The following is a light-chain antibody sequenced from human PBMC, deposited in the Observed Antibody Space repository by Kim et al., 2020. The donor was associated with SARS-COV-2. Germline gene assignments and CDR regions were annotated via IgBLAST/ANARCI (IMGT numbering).Light chain of an antibody. V-gene: IGKV3-20*01. CDR1: QSVVAKP. CDR3: QQFGSSPLYS. Sequence: PGEKSTLSGSAPQSVVAKPLAWCKRRTRQRLRLLIFVVSNIATVISDTGSGSVCLTDFTLTINRLEPEDFAVYYCQQFGSSPLYSFGQGTKLEI. J-gene: IGKJ2*03. CDR2: VVS.